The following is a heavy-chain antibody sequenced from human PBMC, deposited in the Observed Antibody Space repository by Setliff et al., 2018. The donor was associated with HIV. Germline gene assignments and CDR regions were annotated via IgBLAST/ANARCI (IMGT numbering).Heavy chain of an antibody. D-gene: IGHD2-15*01. V-gene: IGHV4-61*09. CDR1: GDSISSGSYF. CDR3: ARVSRLHPFDP. J-gene: IGHJ5*02. Sequence: SETLSLTCTVSGDSISSGSYFWIWIRQPAGKGLEWIGHISTTGSTNYNPTLKSRVIMSVDTSRNQFSLKLSSVTAADTAVYYCARVSRLHPFDPWGQGTLVTVSS. CDR2: ISTTGST.